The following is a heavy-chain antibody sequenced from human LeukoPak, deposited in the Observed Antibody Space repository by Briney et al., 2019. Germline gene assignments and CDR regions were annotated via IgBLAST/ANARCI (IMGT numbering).Heavy chain of an antibody. CDR2: IYYSGST. CDR3: AGREDSSSWSRVTGD. Sequence: SETLSLTCTVSGGSISSSGYYWSWIRQPPGKGLEWIGYIYYSGSTGYNPSLKSRVTISVDMSKNQFSLKLSSVTAADTAVYYCAGREDSSSWSRVTGDWGQGTLVTVSS. CDR1: GGSISSSGYY. J-gene: IGHJ4*02. D-gene: IGHD3-22*01. V-gene: IGHV4-61*08.